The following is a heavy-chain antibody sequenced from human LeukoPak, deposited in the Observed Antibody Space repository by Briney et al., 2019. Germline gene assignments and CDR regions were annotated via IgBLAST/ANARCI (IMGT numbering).Heavy chain of an antibody. Sequence: GGSLRLSCAASGFTFSSYSMNWVRQAPGKGLEWVSSISSSSSYIYYADSVKGRFTISRDNAKNSPYLQMNSLRAEDTAVYYCARDGPVAAAGLDYWGQGTLVTVSS. CDR1: GFTFSSYS. V-gene: IGHV3-21*01. D-gene: IGHD6-13*01. CDR3: ARDGPVAAAGLDY. J-gene: IGHJ4*02. CDR2: ISSSSSYI.